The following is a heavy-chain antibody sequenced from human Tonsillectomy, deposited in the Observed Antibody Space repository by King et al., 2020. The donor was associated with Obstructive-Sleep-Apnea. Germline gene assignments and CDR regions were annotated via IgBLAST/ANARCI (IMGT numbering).Heavy chain of an antibody. V-gene: IGHV4-34*01. CDR3: ARGSGATAVNWFDP. J-gene: IGHJ5*02. Sequence: VQLQQWGAGLLKPSETLSLTCAVYGGSFSGYYWTWIRQPPGKGLEWIGEINHSGSTNYNPSLKSRVTISADTSNNQFSLKWRSVTAADTAVYYCARGSGATAVNWFDPWGQGTLVTVSS. CDR1: GGSFSGYY. D-gene: IGHD1-14*01. CDR2: INHSGST.